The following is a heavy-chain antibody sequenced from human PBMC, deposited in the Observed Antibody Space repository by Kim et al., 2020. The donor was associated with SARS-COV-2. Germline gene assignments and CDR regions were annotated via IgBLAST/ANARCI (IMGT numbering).Heavy chain of an antibody. D-gene: IGHD6-19*01. V-gene: IGHV4-34*01. J-gene: IGHJ4*02. CDR2: T. CDR3: ARGDSSGQVDY. Sequence: TNYNPPRKSRVTISVDTSKNQFSRKLSSVTAADTAVYYCARGDSSGQVDYWGQGTLVTVSS.